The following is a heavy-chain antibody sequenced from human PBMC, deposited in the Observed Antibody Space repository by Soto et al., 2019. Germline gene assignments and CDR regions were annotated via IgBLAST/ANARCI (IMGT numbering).Heavy chain of an antibody. J-gene: IGHJ4*02. Sequence: QVQLQESGPGLVKPSETLSLTCTVSGGSISSYYWGWIRQPPGEGLEWIGYIYYSGSTNYDPSLKCRVTVSLDRTKNLGSLKLSSVTAADMAVYSCARRCGGSLDYWGQGTLVTVSS. D-gene: IGHD1-26*01. CDR2: IYYSGST. CDR1: GGSISSYY. V-gene: IGHV4-59*08. CDR3: ARRCGGSLDY.